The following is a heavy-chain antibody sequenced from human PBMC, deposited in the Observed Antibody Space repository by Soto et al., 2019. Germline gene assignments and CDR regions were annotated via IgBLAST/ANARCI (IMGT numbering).Heavy chain of an antibody. D-gene: IGHD3-3*01. CDR1: GGSLMKYY. CDR3: ARDNNDFWSLYPLAFDF. CDR2: ISTNGKI. V-gene: IGHV4-4*07. J-gene: IGHJ2*01. Sequence: QVQLQESGPGLVRPSETLSLTCTVSGGSLMKYYWSWVRQPAGKGLEWIGPISTNGKIHSTPSLNSRLSMSVDTSKNQISLRLTSVTAADTALYYCARDNNDFWSLYPLAFDFWGRGTLVTVS.